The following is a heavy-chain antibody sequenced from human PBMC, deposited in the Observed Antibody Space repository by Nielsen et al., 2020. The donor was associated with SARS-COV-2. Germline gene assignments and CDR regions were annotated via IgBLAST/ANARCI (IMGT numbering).Heavy chain of an antibody. D-gene: IGHD3-10*01. CDR3: ARDGNYMVRGVIITGSFDY. J-gene: IGHJ4*02. CDR2: IIPIFGTA. V-gene: IGHV1-69*06. Sequence: WVRQAPGQGLEWMGGIIPIFGTANYAQKFQGRVTITADKSTSTVYMELSSLRSEDTAVYYCARDGNYMVRGVIITGSFDYWGQGTLVTVSS.